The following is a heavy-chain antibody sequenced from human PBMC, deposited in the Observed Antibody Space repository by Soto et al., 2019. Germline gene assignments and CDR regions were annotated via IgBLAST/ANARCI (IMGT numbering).Heavy chain of an antibody. CDR1: GYSLTDNG. V-gene: IGHV1-8*01. D-gene: IGHD2-8*01. J-gene: IGHJ6*03. Sequence: ASGKVSCKASGYSLTDNGITWVRQASGQGLEYVGWISPDSGKTDYAQKFQGRVTMTRDTSINTVYMELSSLRSDDTAVYYCARVYGYYYYYLDVWGKGTTVTVSS. CDR3: ARVYGYYYYYLDV. CDR2: ISPDSGKT.